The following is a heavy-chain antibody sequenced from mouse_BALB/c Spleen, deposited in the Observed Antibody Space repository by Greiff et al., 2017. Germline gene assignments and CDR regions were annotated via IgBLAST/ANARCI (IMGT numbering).Heavy chain of an antibody. CDR3: ARNLNWERAMDY. CDR1: GFSLSRYS. V-gene: IGHV2-6-4*01. CDR2: IWGGGST. J-gene: IGHJ4*01. D-gene: IGHD4-1*02. Sequence: QVHVKQSGPGLVAPSQSLSITCTVSGFSLSRYSVHWVRQPPGKGLEWLGMIWGGGSTDYNSALKSRLSISKDNSKSQVFLKMNSLQTDDTAMYYCARNLNWERAMDYWGQGTSVTVSS.